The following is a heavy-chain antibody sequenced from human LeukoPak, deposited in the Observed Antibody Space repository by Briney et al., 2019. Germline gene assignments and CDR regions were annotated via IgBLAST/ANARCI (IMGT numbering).Heavy chain of an antibody. Sequence: GASVKVSCKASGYTFTGYYMHWVRQAPGQGLEWMGIINPSGGSTSYAQKFQGRVTMTRDTSTSTVYMELSSLRSEDTAVYYCARATVQWNIAAASDPWGQGTLVTVSS. J-gene: IGHJ5*02. CDR3: ARATVQWNIAAASDP. CDR2: INPSGGST. CDR1: GYTFTGYY. V-gene: IGHV1-46*01. D-gene: IGHD6-13*01.